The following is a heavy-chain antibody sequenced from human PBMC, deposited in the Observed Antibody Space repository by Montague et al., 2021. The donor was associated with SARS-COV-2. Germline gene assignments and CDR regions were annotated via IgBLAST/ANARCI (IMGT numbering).Heavy chain of an antibody. D-gene: IGHD3-9*01. J-gene: IGHJ4*02. Sequence: TLSLTCTVSGGSISSGCYYWNWIRQPARKGLEWIGRIYTSGSTNYNPSLKSRVTISVDTSKNQFSLKLSSVTAADTAVYYCAREYLYLAGYYYDYFDYWGQGTLVTVSS. CDR2: IYTSGST. V-gene: IGHV4-61*02. CDR3: AREYLYLAGYYYDYFDY. CDR1: GGSISSGCYY.